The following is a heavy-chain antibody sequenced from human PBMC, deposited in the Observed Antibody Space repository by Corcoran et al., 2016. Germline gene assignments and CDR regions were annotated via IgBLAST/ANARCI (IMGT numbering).Heavy chain of an antibody. J-gene: IGHJ6*02. D-gene: IGHD7-27*01. CDR1: GGTFSSYA. V-gene: IGHV1-69*01. CDR3: ASRPTLGGMDV. CDR2: IIPIFGTT. Sequence: QVQLVQSGTEVKKPGSSVKVSCKASGGTFSSYAIHWVRQAPGQGLEWMGGIIPIFGTTSYTQKFQGRVTITADESTSTAYMEMSSLTSEDTAVYYCASRPTLGGMDVWGQGTTITVSS.